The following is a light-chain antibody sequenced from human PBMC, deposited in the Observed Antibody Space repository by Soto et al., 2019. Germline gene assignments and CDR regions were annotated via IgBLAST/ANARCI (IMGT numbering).Light chain of an antibody. Sequence: QSVLTQPASVSGSPGQTITISCAGTSSDVGSRNLVSWYQQYPGEVPKLIIFEASQRPSGVSHRFSGSKSGSTASLTISGLQAEEEADYYCCSHANGSTYVFGSGTKVTVL. CDR1: SSDVGSRNL. CDR2: EAS. V-gene: IGLV2-23*01. J-gene: IGLJ1*01. CDR3: CSHANGSTYV.